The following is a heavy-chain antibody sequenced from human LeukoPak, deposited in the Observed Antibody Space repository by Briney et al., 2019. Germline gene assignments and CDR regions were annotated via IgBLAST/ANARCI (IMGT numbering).Heavy chain of an antibody. J-gene: IGHJ4*02. CDR2: IYYSGST. CDR1: GGSISSSSYY. Sequence: KPSETLSLTCTVSGGSISSSSYYWGWIRQPPGKGLEWIGSIYYSGSTYYNPSLKSRVTISVDTSKNQFSLKLSSVTAADTAVYYCARHGIVVVPAAISSSSWSHPPGVYFDYWGQGTLVTVSS. CDR3: ARHGIVVVPAAISSSSWSHPPGVYFDY. D-gene: IGHD2-2*01. V-gene: IGHV4-39*07.